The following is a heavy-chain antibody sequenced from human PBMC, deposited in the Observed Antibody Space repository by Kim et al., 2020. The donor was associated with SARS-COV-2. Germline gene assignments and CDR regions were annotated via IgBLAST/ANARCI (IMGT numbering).Heavy chain of an antibody. CDR3: ARKVVVVADFDP. Sequence: SETLSLTCTVSGGSISSSSYYWGWIRQPPGKGLEWIGSIYYSGSTYYNPSLKSRVTISVDTSKNQFSLKLSSVTAADTAVYYCARKVVVVADFDPWGQGTLVTVSS. CDR2: IYYSGST. CDR1: GGSISSSSYY. V-gene: IGHV4-39*07. J-gene: IGHJ5*02. D-gene: IGHD2-15*01.